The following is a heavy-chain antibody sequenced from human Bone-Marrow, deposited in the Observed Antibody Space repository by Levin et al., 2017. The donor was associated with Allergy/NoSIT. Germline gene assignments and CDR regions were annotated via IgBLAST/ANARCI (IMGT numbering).Heavy chain of an antibody. D-gene: IGHD6-19*01. Sequence: PGGSLRLSCAASGFIFSDYAVHWVRQAPLKGLEWVTVISYDGRTTYYADSVKGRFTVSRDNSKNTLYLQMNSLRPEDTAVYYCARDLGFYSSGTLDYWGQGTLVTVSS. CDR3: ARDLGFYSSGTLDY. CDR1: GFIFSDYA. V-gene: IGHV3-30*04. J-gene: IGHJ4*02. CDR2: ISYDGRTT.